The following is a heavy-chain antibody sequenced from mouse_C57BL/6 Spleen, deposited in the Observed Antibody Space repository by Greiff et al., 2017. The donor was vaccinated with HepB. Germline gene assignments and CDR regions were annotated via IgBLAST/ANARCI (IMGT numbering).Heavy chain of an antibody. CDR2: ISSGGSYT. CDR1: GFTFSSYG. D-gene: IGHD1-1*01. CDR3: ARQGYYYGSSYYFDY. J-gene: IGHJ2*01. Sequence: EVKLVESGGDLVKPGGSLKLSCAASGFTFSSYGMSWVRQTPDKRLEWVATISSGGSYTYYPDSVKGRFTISRDNAKNTLYLQMSSLKSEDTAMYYWARQGYYYGSSYYFDYWGQGTTLTVSS. V-gene: IGHV5-6*02.